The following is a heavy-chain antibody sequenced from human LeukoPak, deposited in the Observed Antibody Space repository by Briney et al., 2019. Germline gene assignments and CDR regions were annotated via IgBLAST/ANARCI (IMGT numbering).Heavy chain of an antibody. Sequence: GGSLRLSCVVSGLTFSKYRMHGVGQAPGKGLAGVAVISYEGSNKYYADCVEGRFTIYRDNSKNTLYLQMNSLRAEDTAVFYCAKDAPPCSGGSCYSGYYFSGMDVWGKGTTVTVSS. CDR2: ISYEGSNK. J-gene: IGHJ6*04. CDR3: AKDAPPCSGGSCYSGYYFSGMDV. CDR1: GLTFSKYR. D-gene: IGHD2-15*01. V-gene: IGHV3-30*18.